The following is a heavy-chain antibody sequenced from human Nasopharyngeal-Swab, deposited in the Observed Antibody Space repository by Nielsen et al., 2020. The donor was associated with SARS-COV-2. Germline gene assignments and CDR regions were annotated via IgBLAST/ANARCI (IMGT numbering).Heavy chain of an antibody. V-gene: IGHV4-59*01. CDR1: GGSISSYY. D-gene: IGHD3-10*01. J-gene: IGHJ6*03. CDR2: IYYSGST. CDR3: ARGYGSGSYSYMDV. Sequence: SDTLSLTCTVSGGSISSYYWSWIRQPPGKGLEWIGYIYYSGSTNYNPSLKSRVTISVDTSKNQFSLKLSSVTAADTAVYYCARGYGSGSYSYMDVWGKGTTVTVSS.